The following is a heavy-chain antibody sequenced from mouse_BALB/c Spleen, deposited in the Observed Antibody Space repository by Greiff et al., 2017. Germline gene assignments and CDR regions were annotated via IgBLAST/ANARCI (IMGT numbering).Heavy chain of an antibody. CDR2: ISSGGSYT. CDR1: GFTFSSYG. D-gene: IGHD1-1*02. V-gene: IGHV5-6*01. Sequence: EVQLVESGGDLVKPGGSLKLSCAASGFTFSSYGMSWVRQTPDKRLEWVATISSGGSYTYYPDSVKGRFTISRDNAKNTLYLQMSSLKSEDTAMYYCARHMEGAMDYWGQGTSVTVSS. J-gene: IGHJ4*01. CDR3: ARHMEGAMDY.